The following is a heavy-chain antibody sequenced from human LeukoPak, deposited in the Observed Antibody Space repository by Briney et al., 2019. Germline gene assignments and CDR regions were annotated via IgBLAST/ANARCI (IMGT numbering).Heavy chain of an antibody. J-gene: IGHJ4*02. V-gene: IGHV1-18*01. Sequence: ISAYNGNTNYAQKLQGRVTMTTDTSTSTAYMELRSLRSDDTAVYYCARDRVTDYDFWSGSDYWGQGTLVTVSS. CDR2: ISAYNGNT. CDR3: ARDRVTDYDFWSGSDY. D-gene: IGHD3-3*01.